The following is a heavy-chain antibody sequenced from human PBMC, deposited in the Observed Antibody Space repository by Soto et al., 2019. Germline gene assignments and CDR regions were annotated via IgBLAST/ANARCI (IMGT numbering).Heavy chain of an antibody. J-gene: IGHJ4*02. CDR3: ATRRFGGVYYPGSPLAY. V-gene: IGHV2-5*02. CDR1: GFSLSTSGVG. CDR2: IYWDDDK. D-gene: IGHD3-3*01. Sequence: QITLKESGPTLVNPTQTLTLTCTFSGFSLSTSGVGVGWIRQPPGKALEWLALIYWDDDKRYSPSLKSRLTTPKDTPKNRVVLTMTNMNPVNQAKYSGATRRFGGVYYPGSPLAYWGQGTLVTVSS.